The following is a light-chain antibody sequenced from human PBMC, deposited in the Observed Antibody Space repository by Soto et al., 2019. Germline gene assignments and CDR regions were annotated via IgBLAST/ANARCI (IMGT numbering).Light chain of an antibody. CDR3: QQRSNRPLT. CDR2: DAS. Sequence: EIVLTQSPATLSLSPGERAPFSSRAIQSVSSNLAWYQQKPGQAPRLLIQDASIRATGIPARFSGSGSGTDFTLTISSLEPEDFAVYYCQQRSNRPLTFGGGTKVEIK. J-gene: IGKJ4*01. CDR1: QSVSSN. V-gene: IGKV3-11*01.